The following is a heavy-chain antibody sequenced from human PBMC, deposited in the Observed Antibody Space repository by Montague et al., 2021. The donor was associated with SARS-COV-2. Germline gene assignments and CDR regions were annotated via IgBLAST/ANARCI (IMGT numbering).Heavy chain of an antibody. J-gene: IGHJ4*02. Sequence: SLRLSCAASGFTFSSYAMHWVRQAPGKGLEWVAVISYDGSNKYYADSVKGRFTISRGNSKNTLYLQMNSLRAEDTAVYYCASELENYFDYWGRGTLVTVSS. V-gene: IGHV3-30-3*01. D-gene: IGHD1-1*01. CDR2: ISYDGSNK. CDR3: ASELENYFDY. CDR1: GFTFSSYA.